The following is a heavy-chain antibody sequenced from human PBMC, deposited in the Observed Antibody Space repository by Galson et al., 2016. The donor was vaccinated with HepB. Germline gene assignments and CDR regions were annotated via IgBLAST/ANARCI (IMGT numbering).Heavy chain of an antibody. CDR2: ISSSTSTI. J-gene: IGHJ6*02. CDR1: GVTFSSYS. CDR3: ARDADVLRYFDWYETHYYGMDV. Sequence: SLRLSCAASGVTFSSYSMHWVRQAPGKGLEWVSYISSSTSTIYYADSVKGLFTISRDNARNSLYLQMNSLRDEDTAVYYCARDADVLRYFDWYETHYYGMDVWGQGTTVTVSS. D-gene: IGHD3-9*01. V-gene: IGHV3-48*02.